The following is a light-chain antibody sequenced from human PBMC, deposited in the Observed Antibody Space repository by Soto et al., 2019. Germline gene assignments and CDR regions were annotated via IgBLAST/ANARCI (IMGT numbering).Light chain of an antibody. CDR2: GAS. CDR3: QQYNSWPPLT. V-gene: IGKV3-15*01. J-gene: IGKJ4*01. Sequence: EIVMTQSPATLSVSPGERATLSCRAIQSVRTNVAWYQQKPGQAPRLLFHGASSRATGIPARFSGSGSGTEFTLTISSLQSEDFAVYYCQQYNSWPPLTFGGGTKVEI. CDR1: QSVRTN.